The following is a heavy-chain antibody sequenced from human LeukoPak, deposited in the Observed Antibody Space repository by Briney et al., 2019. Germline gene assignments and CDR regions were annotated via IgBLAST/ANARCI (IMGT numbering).Heavy chain of an antibody. CDR1: GGSISSYY. D-gene: IGHD3-10*01. J-gene: IGHJ4*02. V-gene: IGHV4-59*08. CDR3: ARHGSGSFDY. Sequence: PSETLSLTCTVSGGSISSYYWSWIRQPPGKGLEWIGYIYYSGSTNYNPSLKSRVTISVDTSKIQFSLKLSSVTAADTAVYYCARHGSGSFDYWGQGTLVTVSS. CDR2: IYYSGST.